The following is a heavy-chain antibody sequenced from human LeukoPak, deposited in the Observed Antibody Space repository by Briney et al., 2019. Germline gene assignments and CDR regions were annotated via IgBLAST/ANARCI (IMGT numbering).Heavy chain of an antibody. Sequence: GGSLRLSCAASEFTFNSYNMNWVRQAPGKGLEWVSSISSSSSYIYYADSVKGRFTISRDNAKNSLYLQMNILRAEDTAVYYCARLGYRDSSGYYYFDYWGQGTLVTVSS. D-gene: IGHD3-22*01. J-gene: IGHJ4*02. CDR2: ISSSSSYI. CDR3: ARLGYRDSSGYYYFDY. CDR1: EFTFNSYN. V-gene: IGHV3-21*01.